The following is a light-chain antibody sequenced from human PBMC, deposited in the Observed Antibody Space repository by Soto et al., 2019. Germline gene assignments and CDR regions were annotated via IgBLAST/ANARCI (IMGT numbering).Light chain of an antibody. CDR3: LLYHGAAQV. J-gene: IGLJ3*02. V-gene: IGLV7-43*01. CDR1: TGAVTSDYY. CDR2: STY. Sequence: QAVVTQEPSLTVSPGGTVTLTCASSTGAVTSDYYPNWLQQKPGQAPRSLIHSTYTRHFWTPARFSGSLLGGKAALTDVQPEEEADYYCLLYHGAAQVFGGGTKLTVL.